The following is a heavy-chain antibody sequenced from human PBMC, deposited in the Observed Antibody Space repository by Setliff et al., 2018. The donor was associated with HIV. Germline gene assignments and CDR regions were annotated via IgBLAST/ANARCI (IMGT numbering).Heavy chain of an antibody. V-gene: IGHV4-38-2*01. Sequence: SETLSLTCGVSGYSISSGYYWGWIRQPPGKGLEWIGSIYHSGITNYNPSLKSRVTISVDTSKNQFSLKLSSVTAADTAVYYCARVAGSHYFDYWGQGTLVTVSS. J-gene: IGHJ4*02. CDR2: IYHSGIT. D-gene: IGHD5-12*01. CDR3: ARVAGSHYFDY. CDR1: GYSISSGYY.